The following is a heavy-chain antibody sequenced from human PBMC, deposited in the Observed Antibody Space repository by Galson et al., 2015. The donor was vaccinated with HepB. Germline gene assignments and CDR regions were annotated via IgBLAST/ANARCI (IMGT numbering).Heavy chain of an antibody. J-gene: IGHJ5*02. CDR3: ARSRELPPMNWFDP. CDR2: INAGNGNT. V-gene: IGHV1-3*01. Sequence: SVKVSCKASGFTFTSYAMHWVRQAPGQRLEWMGWINAGNGNTKYSQKFQGRVTITRDTSASTAYMELSSLRSEDTAVYYCARSRELPPMNWFDPWGQGTLVTVSS. CDR1: GFTFTSYA. D-gene: IGHD1-7*01.